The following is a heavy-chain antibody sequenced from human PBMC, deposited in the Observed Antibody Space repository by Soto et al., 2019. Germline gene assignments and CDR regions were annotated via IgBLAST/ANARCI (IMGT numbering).Heavy chain of an antibody. CDR3: ARRPAPTYYYDSSGYYARSTGPFDP. CDR2: IYYSGST. CDR1: GGSISSSSYY. V-gene: IGHV4-39*01. Sequence: PSETLSLTCTVSGGSISSSSYYWGWIRQPPGKGLEWIGSIYYSGSTYYNPSLKSRVTISVDTSKNQFSLKLSSVTAADTAVYYCARRPAPTYYYDSSGYYARSTGPFDPWGQGTLVTVSS. D-gene: IGHD3-22*01. J-gene: IGHJ5*02.